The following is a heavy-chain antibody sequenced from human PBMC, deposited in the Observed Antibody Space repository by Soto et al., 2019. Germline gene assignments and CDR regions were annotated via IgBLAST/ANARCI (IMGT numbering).Heavy chain of an antibody. CDR2: ISAYNGNT. V-gene: IGHV1-18*01. Sequence: QVQLVQSGAEVKKPGASVKVSCKASGYTFTSYGISWVRQAPGQGLEWMGWISAYNGNTNYAQKLQGRVTMTTDTSTRTAYMELRSLRSDDTAVYYCARVFRITMVRGELSEYWGQGPLVTVSS. CDR3: ARVFRITMVRGELSEY. CDR1: GYTFTSYG. D-gene: IGHD3-10*01. J-gene: IGHJ4*02.